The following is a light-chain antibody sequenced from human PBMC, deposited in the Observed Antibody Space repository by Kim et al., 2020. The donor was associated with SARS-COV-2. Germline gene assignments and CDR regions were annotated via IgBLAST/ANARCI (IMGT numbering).Light chain of an antibody. V-gene: IGKV3-15*01. Sequence: PGESATLSCRASQSFGTNLAWYQQKPGQAPRLLLYGTSIRATGIPARFSGSGSGTEFTLTISSLQSEDFAVYYCQQRSNWPPRITFGQGTRLEIK. CDR2: GTS. CDR3: QQRSNWPPRIT. CDR1: QSFGTN. J-gene: IGKJ5*01.